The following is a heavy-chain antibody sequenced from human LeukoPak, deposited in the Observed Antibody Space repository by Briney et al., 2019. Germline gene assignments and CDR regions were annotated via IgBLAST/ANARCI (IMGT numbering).Heavy chain of an antibody. V-gene: IGHV3-30-3*01. J-gene: IGHJ4*02. CDR3: ARATYCYDSSGSHLGY. CDR2: ISYDGSNK. CDR1: GFTFSAIP. Sequence: PGRSLRLSCAASGFTFSAIPRHWVGQAPGKGLEWVAVISYDGSNKYYADSVKGRLIISRDNSKNTLYLQMNSRRAEDTAVYYCARATYCYDSSGSHLGYWGQGTLVTVSS. D-gene: IGHD3-22*01.